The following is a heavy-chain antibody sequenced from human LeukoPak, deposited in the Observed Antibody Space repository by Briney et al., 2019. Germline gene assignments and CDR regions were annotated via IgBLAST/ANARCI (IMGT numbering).Heavy chain of an antibody. CDR1: GGSISSYY. V-gene: IGHV4-4*07. CDR2: IYTSGST. J-gene: IGHJ6*02. D-gene: IGHD2-15*01. Sequence: SETLSLTCTVSGGSISSYYWSWIRQPAGKGLEWIGRIYTSGSTYYNPSLKSRVTISVDTSKNQFSLKLSSVTAADTAVYYCASQLIGYCSGGSCPPRYYYYGMDVWGQGTTVTVSS. CDR3: ASQLIGYCSGGSCPPRYYYYGMDV.